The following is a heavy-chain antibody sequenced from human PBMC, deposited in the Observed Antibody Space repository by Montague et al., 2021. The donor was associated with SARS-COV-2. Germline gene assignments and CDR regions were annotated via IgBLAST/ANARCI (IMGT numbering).Heavy chain of an antibody. Sequence: SETLSLTCTVAGGSISSSSYYWAWIRQPPGKGLDWIGSIHHSGSTFYNPSLQSRVSISVDTSKNQFSLKLSPVTAADTAMYYCARVKWELSVGNVFDIWGQGTMVTVSS. V-gene: IGHV4-39*01. D-gene: IGHD1-26*01. CDR1: GGSISSSSYY. CDR3: ARVKWELSVGNVFDI. J-gene: IGHJ3*02. CDR2: IHHSGST.